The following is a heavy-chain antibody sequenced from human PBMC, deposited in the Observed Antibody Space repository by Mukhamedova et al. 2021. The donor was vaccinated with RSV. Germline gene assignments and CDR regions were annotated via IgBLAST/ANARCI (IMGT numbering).Heavy chain of an antibody. J-gene: IGHJ4*02. V-gene: IGHV6-1*01. D-gene: IGHD6-19*01. Sequence: AKFYYDYAMSVKGRMTINPDTSKNHFSLQLNSVTPEDTSVYYCARAEGWLDLDFCGQGTLVTVSS. CDR3: ARAEGWLDLDF. CDR2: AKFYY.